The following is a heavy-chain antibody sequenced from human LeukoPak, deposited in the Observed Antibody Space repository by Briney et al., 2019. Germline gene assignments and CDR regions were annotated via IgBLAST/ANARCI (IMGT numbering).Heavy chain of an antibody. V-gene: IGHV4-39*01. CDR1: GGSISSSSYF. CDR2: IYYSGST. CDR3: ARRPSDAGASFDY. D-gene: IGHD3-10*01. Sequence: PSETLSLTCSVSGGSISSSSYFWGWIRLPPGKGLEWIGSIYYSGSTYYNPSLKSRVIISVETSKNQFSLKLTSVTAADTAVYYCARRPSDAGASFDYWGQGTLVTVSS. J-gene: IGHJ4*02.